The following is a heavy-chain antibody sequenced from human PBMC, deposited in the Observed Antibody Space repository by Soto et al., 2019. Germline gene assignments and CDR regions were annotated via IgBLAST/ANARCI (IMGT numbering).Heavy chain of an antibody. V-gene: IGHV4-34*01. CDR2: INHSGST. J-gene: IGHJ5*02. D-gene: IGHD5-18*01. CDR3: ARGLSDTAMPRGNWFDP. Sequence: LETLSLTCAVYGGSFSGYYWSWIRQPPGKGLEWIGEINHSGSTNYNPSLKSRVTISVDTSKNQFSLKLSSVTAAGTAVYYCARGLSDTAMPRGNWFDPWGQGTLVTVSS. CDR1: GGSFSGYY.